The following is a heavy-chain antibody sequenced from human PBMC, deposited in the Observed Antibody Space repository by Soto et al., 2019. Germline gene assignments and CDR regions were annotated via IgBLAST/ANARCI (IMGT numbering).Heavy chain of an antibody. D-gene: IGHD4-17*01. J-gene: IGHJ5*02. CDR3: ARRFRNAPTSYGAHWYDP. CDR1: GASINTGGFY. CDR2: GSHTGSR. V-gene: IGHV4-31*03. Sequence: SETLSLTCSVSGASINTGGFYWSWVRQYPGKGLDWIGYGSHTGSRYLNPSLRSRITISLDTPNNQFSLRLTSVTAADIAVYYCARRFRNAPTSYGAHWYDPWGQGTLVTVSS.